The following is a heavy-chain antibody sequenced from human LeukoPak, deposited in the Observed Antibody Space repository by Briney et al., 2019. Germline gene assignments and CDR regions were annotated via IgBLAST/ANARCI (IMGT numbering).Heavy chain of an antibody. J-gene: IGHJ4*02. V-gene: IGHV5-51*01. Sequence: GESLKISCKASGYIFTSYWIGWVRQMPGKGLEWMGIIYPGDSDTKYSPSFQGQVTISADKSISTAYLQWSSLKASDSATYYCARLGRYDNSGYYYAYWGQGIQITVSS. D-gene: IGHD3-22*01. CDR1: GYIFTSYW. CDR2: IYPGDSDT. CDR3: ARLGRYDNSGYYYAY.